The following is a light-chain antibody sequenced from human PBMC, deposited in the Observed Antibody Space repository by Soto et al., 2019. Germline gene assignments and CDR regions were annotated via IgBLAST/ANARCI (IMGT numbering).Light chain of an antibody. CDR1: QAINNW. CDR3: QQANSFPPT. V-gene: IGKV1-12*01. J-gene: IGKJ4*01. Sequence: DIQMTQSPSSVSASVGDTVTITCRASQAINNWLAWYQQKPGKAPNLLIYAGFTLQSEVPSRFSGSGSGSDFTLTIHSLQPDDFATYYCQQANSFPPTFGGGTKVEFK. CDR2: AGF.